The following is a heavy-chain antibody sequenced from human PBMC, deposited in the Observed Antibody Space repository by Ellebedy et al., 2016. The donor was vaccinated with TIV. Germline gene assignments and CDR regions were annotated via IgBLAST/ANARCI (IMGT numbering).Heavy chain of an antibody. CDR3: ATYSGYYSGSHY. Sequence: MPSETLSLTCAVSGGSISSSNWWSWVRQPPGKGLEWIGEIYHSGSTNYNPSLKSRVTISVDKSKNHFSLKLTSVTAADTAVYYCATYSGYYSGSHYWGQGTLVTVSS. D-gene: IGHD3-22*01. V-gene: IGHV4-4*02. J-gene: IGHJ4*02. CDR1: GGSISSSNW. CDR2: IYHSGST.